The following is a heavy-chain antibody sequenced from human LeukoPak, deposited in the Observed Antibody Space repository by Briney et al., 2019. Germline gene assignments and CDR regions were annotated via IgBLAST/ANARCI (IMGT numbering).Heavy chain of an antibody. Sequence: VGSLRLSCAASGFTFSSYAMSWVRQAPGKGLEWVSAISGSGGSTYYADSVKGRFTISRDNSKNTLYLQMNSLRAEDTAVYYCATSITMIVVAAHRTDYWGQGTLVTVSS. CDR3: ATSITMIVVAAHRTDY. D-gene: IGHD3-22*01. CDR1: GFTFSSYA. J-gene: IGHJ4*02. V-gene: IGHV3-23*01. CDR2: ISGSGGST.